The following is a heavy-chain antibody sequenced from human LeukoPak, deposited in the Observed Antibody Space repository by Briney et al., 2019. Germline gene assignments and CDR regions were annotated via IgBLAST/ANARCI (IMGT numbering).Heavy chain of an antibody. V-gene: IGHV1-8*01. J-gene: IGHJ4*02. CDR2: MNPNSGNT. Sequence: ASVKVSCKASGYTFTSYDINWVRQATGQGLEWMGWMNPNSGNTGYAQKFQGRVTMTRNTSISTAYMELSSLRSEDTAVYYCARATGSSSWTPPGYWGQGTLGTVSS. D-gene: IGHD6-13*01. CDR3: ARATGSSSWTPPGY. CDR1: GYTFTSYD.